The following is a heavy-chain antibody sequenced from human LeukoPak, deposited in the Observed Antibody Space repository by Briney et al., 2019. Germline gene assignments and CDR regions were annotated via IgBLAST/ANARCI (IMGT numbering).Heavy chain of an antibody. CDR2: IRSKANSYAT. J-gene: IGHJ4*02. V-gene: IGHV3-73*01. D-gene: IGHD3-22*01. CDR1: GFTFSGSA. Sequence: GGSLRLSCAASGFTFSGSAMHWVRQASGKGLEWVGRIRSKANSYATAYAASVKGRFTISRDDSKNTAYLQMNSLKTEDTAVYYCARDHGDYDSSGYYDRGMIYYFDYWGQGTLVTVSS. CDR3: ARDHGDYDSSGYYDRGMIYYFDY.